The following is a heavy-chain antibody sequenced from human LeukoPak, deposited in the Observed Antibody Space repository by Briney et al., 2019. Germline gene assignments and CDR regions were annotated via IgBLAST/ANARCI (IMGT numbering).Heavy chain of an antibody. CDR1: GGTFSSYA. J-gene: IGHJ4*02. Sequence: ASVKVSCKASGGTFSSYAISWVRQAPGQGLEWMGGIIPIFGTANYAQKFQGRVTMTRDTSTSTVYMELSSLRSEDTAVYYCARDMAIAAAGGVDYWGQGTLVTVSS. V-gene: IGHV1-69*05. CDR2: IIPIFGTA. D-gene: IGHD6-13*01. CDR3: ARDMAIAAAGGVDY.